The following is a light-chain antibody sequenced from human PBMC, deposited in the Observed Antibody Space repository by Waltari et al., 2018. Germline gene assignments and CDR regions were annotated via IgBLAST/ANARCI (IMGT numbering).Light chain of an antibody. CDR1: NIGSKS. CDR3: QVWDSSSDHPEVV. CDR2: DDS. Sequence: SYVLTQPPSVSVAPGKTARITCGGNNIGSKSVHWYQQKPGQAPVLVVYDDSDRPSGIPARFAGSNSGNTATLTISRVEAGDEADYYCQVWDSSSDHPEVVFGGGTKL. J-gene: IGLJ2*01. V-gene: IGLV3-21*03.